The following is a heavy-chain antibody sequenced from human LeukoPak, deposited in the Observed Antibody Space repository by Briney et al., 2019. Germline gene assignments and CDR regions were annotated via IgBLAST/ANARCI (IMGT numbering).Heavy chain of an antibody. D-gene: IGHD3-22*01. J-gene: IGHJ3*02. CDR3: ARGANYYDSSGYPHDAFDI. V-gene: IGHV4-30-2*01. CDR2: IYHSGST. CDR1: GGSISSGGYS. Sequence: PSETLSRTCAVSGGSISSGGYSWSWIRQPPGKGLEWIGYIYHSGSTYYNPSLKSRVTISVDRSKNQFSLKLSSVTAADTAVYYCARGANYYDSSGYPHDAFDIWGQGTMVTVS.